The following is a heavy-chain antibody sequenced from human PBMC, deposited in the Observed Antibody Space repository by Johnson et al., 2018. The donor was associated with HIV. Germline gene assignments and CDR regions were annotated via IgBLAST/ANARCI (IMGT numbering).Heavy chain of an antibody. CDR3: AKEAITMEVDI. D-gene: IGHD1-14*01. Sequence: QVQLVESGGGVVQPGRSLRLSCTASGFNFSTYGMHWVRQAPGKGLEWVAVIWYDGSNKYYGDSVKGRFTISRDNSKNTLYLQMNSLRGEDTAVYYCAKEAITMEVDIWGQGTMVTVSS. CDR1: GFNFSTYG. V-gene: IGHV3-33*06. CDR2: IWYDGSNK. J-gene: IGHJ3*02.